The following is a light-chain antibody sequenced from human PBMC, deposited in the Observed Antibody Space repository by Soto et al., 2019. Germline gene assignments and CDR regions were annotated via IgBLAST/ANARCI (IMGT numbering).Light chain of an antibody. CDR1: QGISSY. Sequence: IPLTQSPSSLSASVGDRVTITCRASQGISSYLAWYQQKPGKAPKLLIYAASTLQSGVPSRFSGSGSGTDFTLTISSLQPADFATYYCQQLTSYPLTFGQGTRLEIK. J-gene: IGKJ5*01. CDR3: QQLTSYPLT. V-gene: IGKV1-9*01. CDR2: AAS.